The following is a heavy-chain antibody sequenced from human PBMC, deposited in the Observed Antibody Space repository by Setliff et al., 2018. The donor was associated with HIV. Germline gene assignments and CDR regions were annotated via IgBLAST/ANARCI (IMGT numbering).Heavy chain of an antibody. J-gene: IGHJ3*02. Sequence: SETLSLTCTVSGGSISSSRYYWGWIRQPPGKGLEWSASIYFSGNTRYNPTLKSRVTISVDTSKNQFSLMLRSVTASDTAVYYCARRPHDFDSSGYYGDAFDIWGQVTMVTVSS. CDR2: IYFSGNT. CDR3: ARRPHDFDSSGYYGDAFDI. CDR1: GGSISSSRYY. V-gene: IGHV4-39*01. D-gene: IGHD3-22*01.